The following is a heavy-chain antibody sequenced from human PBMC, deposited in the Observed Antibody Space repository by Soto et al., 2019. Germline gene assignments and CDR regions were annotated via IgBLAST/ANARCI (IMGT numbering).Heavy chain of an antibody. CDR1: GFTFSSYG. CDR3: AKTSGGATNGDY. CDR2: ISYDGSNK. D-gene: IGHD1-26*01. V-gene: IGHV3-30*18. J-gene: IGHJ4*02. Sequence: GGSLRLSCAASGFTFSSYGMLWVRQAPGKGLEWVAVISYDGSNKYYANSVKGRFTISRDNSKNALYLQMNSLRAEDTAVYYCAKTSGGATNGDYWGQGTLVTVSS.